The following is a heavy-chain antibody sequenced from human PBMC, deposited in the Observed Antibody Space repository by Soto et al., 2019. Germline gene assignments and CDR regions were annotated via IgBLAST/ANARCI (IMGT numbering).Heavy chain of an antibody. Sequence: SETLSLTCTVSVGSISSYYWSWIRQPPGKGLEWIGYIYYSGSTNYNPSLKSRVTISVDTSKNQFSLKLSSVTAADTAVYYCARSPELREDYYYYMDVWGKGTTVTVSS. J-gene: IGHJ6*03. CDR1: VGSISSYY. V-gene: IGHV4-59*01. CDR3: ARSPELREDYYYYMDV. D-gene: IGHD1-7*01. CDR2: IYYSGST.